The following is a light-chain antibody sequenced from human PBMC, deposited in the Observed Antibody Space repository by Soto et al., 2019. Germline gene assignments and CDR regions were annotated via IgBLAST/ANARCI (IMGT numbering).Light chain of an antibody. V-gene: IGLV2-8*01. CDR2: DVS. CDR1: SSDGGGYNY. CDR3: SSQAGSNNVR. Sequence: QSVLTQPPSASGSPGQAVTISCTGTSSDGGGYNYVSWYQQHPGKAPKLMIYDVSKRPSGVPARFSGSKSGNTASLTVSGLQAEDEADYYCSSQAGSNNVRFGGGTKVTVL. J-gene: IGLJ2*01.